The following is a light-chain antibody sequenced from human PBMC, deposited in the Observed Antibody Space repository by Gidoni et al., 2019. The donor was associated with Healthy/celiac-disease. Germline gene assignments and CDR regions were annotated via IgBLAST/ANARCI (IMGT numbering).Light chain of an antibody. CDR2: DAS. CDR1: QDISNY. V-gene: IGKV1-33*01. J-gene: IGKJ4*01. Sequence: DIQMTQSPSPLSSSGGDAVTITCQASQDISNYFNCYQQKPGKAPKLLIYDASNLETGVPSWFGGSGSGTDFTFTISRLQAEDIATYYCQQYDNLPPLTFGRGTKVEIK. CDR3: QQYDNLPPLT.